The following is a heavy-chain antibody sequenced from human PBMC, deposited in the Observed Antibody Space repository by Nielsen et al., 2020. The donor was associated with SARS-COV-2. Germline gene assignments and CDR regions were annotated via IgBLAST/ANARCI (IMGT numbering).Heavy chain of an antibody. CDR2: INPVDDST. CDR1: GFAFTSYF. V-gene: IGHV1-46*01. CDR3: VRGGFAVVFPTYDY. Sequence: ASVKVSCKASGFAFTSYFMHWVRQAPEQGLEWMAIINPVDDSTNYAQKFQGRVTMTRDTSTNTVYMELSSLRSEDTAVYYCVRGGFAVVFPTYDYWGQGTVVTVSS. J-gene: IGHJ4*02. D-gene: IGHD2-15*01.